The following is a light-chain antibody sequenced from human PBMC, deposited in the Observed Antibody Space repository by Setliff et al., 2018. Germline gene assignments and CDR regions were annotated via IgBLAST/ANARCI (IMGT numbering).Light chain of an antibody. CDR3: SSYASSSIPYV. V-gene: IGLV2-14*01. CDR1: SSDIGGYNY. J-gene: IGLJ1*01. Sequence: QSVLAQPASVSGSPGQSITISCTGTSSDIGGYNYVPWYQQHSGKAPKLMIYEVSNRPSGVSNRFSGSKSGNTASLTISGLQAEDEADYYCSSYASSSIPYVVGSGTKV. CDR2: EVS.